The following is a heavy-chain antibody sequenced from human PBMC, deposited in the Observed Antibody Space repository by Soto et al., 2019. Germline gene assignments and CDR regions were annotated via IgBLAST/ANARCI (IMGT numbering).Heavy chain of an antibody. V-gene: IGHV4-39*01. CDR1: GGSISSYY. J-gene: IGHJ4*02. Sequence: SETLSLTCTVSGGSISSYYWGWIRQPPGKGLEWIGSIYYSGSTYYNPSFKSRVTISVDTSKNQFSLKLSSVTAADTAVYYCARRYGGTFDYWGQGTLVTVSS. CDR3: ARRYGGTFDY. CDR2: IYYSGST. D-gene: IGHD2-15*01.